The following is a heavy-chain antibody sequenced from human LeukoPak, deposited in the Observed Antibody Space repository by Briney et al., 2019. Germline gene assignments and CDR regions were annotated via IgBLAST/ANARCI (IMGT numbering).Heavy chain of an antibody. J-gene: IGHJ6*02. Sequence: SQTLSLTCAISGDSVSSNSAAWNCIRQSPSRGLEWLGRTYYRSKWYNDYAVSVKSRITINPDTSKNQFSLQLNSVTPEDTAVYYCAAAAYYYYGMDVWGQGTTVTVSS. D-gene: IGHD2-2*01. V-gene: IGHV6-1*01. CDR1: GDSVSSNSAA. CDR2: TYYRSKWYN. CDR3: AAAAYYYYGMDV.